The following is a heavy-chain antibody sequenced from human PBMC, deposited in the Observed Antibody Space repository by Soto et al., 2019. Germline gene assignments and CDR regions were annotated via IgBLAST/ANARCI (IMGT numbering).Heavy chain of an antibody. V-gene: IGHV3-23*01. Sequence: GGSLRLACAASGFTFSSYAMSWVRQAPGKGLEWASAISGSGGSTYYADSVKGRFTISRDNSKNTLYLQMNSLRAEDTAVYYCAKDLQLAYSGSYRFTFDYWGQGTLVTVSS. CDR3: AKDLQLAYSGSYRFTFDY. D-gene: IGHD1-26*01. CDR2: ISGSGGST. J-gene: IGHJ4*02. CDR1: GFTFSSYA.